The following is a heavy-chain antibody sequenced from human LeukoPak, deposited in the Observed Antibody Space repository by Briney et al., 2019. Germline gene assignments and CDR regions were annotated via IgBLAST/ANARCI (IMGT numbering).Heavy chain of an antibody. CDR1: GFTVSSNY. J-gene: IGHJ4*02. CDR3: ASQPGIAAAGGGY. V-gene: IGHV3-66*01. D-gene: IGHD6-13*01. Sequence: GGSLRLSCAASGFTVSSNYMSWVRQAPGKGLEWVSVIYSGGSTYYADSVKGRFTISRDNSKNTLYLQMNSLRAEDTAVYYCASQPGIAAAGGGYWGQGTLVTVSS. CDR2: IYSGGST.